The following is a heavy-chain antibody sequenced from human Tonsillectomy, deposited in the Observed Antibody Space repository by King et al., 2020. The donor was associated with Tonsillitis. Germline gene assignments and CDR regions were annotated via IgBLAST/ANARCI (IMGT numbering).Heavy chain of an antibody. CDR1: CGSISSYY. Sequence: QLQESGPGLVKPSETLSLTYTVSCGSISSYYWSWIRQPPGEGLEWIGNVHYSGTINYNPSLKSRVTISVDTSKNQFSLRLTSVTPADTAVYYCARAPMGVDSFDMWGQGTMVTVSS. J-gene: IGHJ3*02. CDR2: VHYSGTI. D-gene: IGHD1-26*01. CDR3: ARAPMGVDSFDM. V-gene: IGHV4-59*01.